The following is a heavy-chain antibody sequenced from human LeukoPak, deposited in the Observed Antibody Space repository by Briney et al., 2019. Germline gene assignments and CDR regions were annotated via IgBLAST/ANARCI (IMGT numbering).Heavy chain of an antibody. J-gene: IGHJ4*01. V-gene: IGHV1-69*06. CDR1: GGTFNSYS. D-gene: IGHD5-18*01. CDR3: ARGRGYSYGSFDY. CDR2: IIPIFGTA. Sequence: AVKVPCQASGGTFNSYSIRWVRQAPGQGLEGMGGIIPIFGTANYAQKFQGRVTITADKSTGTAYMELSSLRSEDTAVYYCARGRGYSYGSFDYWRHGTLVTVSS.